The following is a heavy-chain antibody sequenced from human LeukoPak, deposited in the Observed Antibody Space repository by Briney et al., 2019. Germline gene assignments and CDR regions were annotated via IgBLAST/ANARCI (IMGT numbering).Heavy chain of an antibody. D-gene: IGHD2-2*01. Sequence: GGSLRLSCPASGFTFSSYAMSWVRQAPGKRLEWVSAVSGSGGSTYYADSVKGRFTISRDNSKNTLYLQMNSLRAEDTAVYYCARGYCSSTSCRKPYYFDYWGQGTLVTVSS. J-gene: IGHJ4*02. CDR3: ARGYCSSTSCRKPYYFDY. V-gene: IGHV3-23*01. CDR1: GFTFSSYA. CDR2: VSGSGGST.